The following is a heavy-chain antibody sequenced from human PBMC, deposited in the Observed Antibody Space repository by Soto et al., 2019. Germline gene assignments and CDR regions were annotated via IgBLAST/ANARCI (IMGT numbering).Heavy chain of an antibody. J-gene: IGHJ5*02. CDR3: ARQGYRSTLDWFDP. CDR2: IYYSGST. CDR1: GGSISSSYYY. D-gene: IGHD6-13*01. Sequence: QVQLQESGPGLVKPSETLSLTCTVSGGSISSSYYYWGWIRQPPGKGLEWIGTIYYSGSTYYNPSLKSRVTISVDTSKNHFSLKLSSVTAADTAVDCCARQGYRSTLDWFDPWGQGTLVTVSS. V-gene: IGHV4-39*01.